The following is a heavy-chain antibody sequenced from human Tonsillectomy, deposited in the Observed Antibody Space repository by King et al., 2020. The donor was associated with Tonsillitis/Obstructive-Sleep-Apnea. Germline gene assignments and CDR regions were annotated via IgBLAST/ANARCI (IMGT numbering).Heavy chain of an antibody. CDR1: GFTFSSYG. CDR3: ARDALDAFDI. Sequence: VQLVESGGGVVQPGRSLRLSCAASGFTFSSYGMHLVRHAPGKGLEWVAVIWYDGSNKYYADSVKGRFTIYRDNSKNTLYLQMSSLRAEDTAVYYCARDALDAFDIWGQGTMVTVSS. CDR2: IWYDGSNK. J-gene: IGHJ3*02. V-gene: IGHV3-33*01.